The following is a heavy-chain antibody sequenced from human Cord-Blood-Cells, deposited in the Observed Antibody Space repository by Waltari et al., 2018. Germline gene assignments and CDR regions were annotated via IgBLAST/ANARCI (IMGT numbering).Heavy chain of an antibody. CDR1: GGSFSGYY. V-gene: IGHV4-34*01. J-gene: IGHJ3*02. D-gene: IGHD3-22*01. CDR3: ARCDSSGYKEAFDI. Sequence: QVQLQQWGAGLLKPSETLSLTCAVYGGSFSGYYWSWIRQPPGKGLEWIGEINHSGSTNYNPSLKSRVTISVDTSKNQFFLKLSSVTAADTAVYYCARCDSSGYKEAFDIWGQGTMVTVSS. CDR2: INHSGST.